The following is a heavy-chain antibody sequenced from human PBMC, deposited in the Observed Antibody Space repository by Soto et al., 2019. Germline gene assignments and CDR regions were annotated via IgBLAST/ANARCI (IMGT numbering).Heavy chain of an antibody. CDR3: ARDQGIFGVAPMDV. Sequence: ASVKVSCKASGGTFSSYAISWVRQAPGQGLEWMGGIIAIIGTANYAQKLQGRVTMTTDTSTSTAYMELRSLRSDDTAVYYCARDQGIFGVAPMDVWGKGTTVTVSS. CDR1: GGTFSSYA. J-gene: IGHJ6*04. CDR2: IIAIIGTA. D-gene: IGHD3-3*01. V-gene: IGHV1-69*05.